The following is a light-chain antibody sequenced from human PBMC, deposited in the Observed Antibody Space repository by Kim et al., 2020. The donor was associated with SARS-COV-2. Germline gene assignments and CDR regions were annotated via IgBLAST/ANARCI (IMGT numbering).Light chain of an antibody. Sequence: IQLTQSQSSLSASVGDRVTITCRTSQGISRYLAWYQQKPGKAPKLLIYGASTLKSGVPSRISGSGSGTDFTLTISSLQPEDFATYYCQQVNSYPFTFGPGTKVDIK. CDR2: GAS. CDR1: QGISRY. V-gene: IGKV1-9*01. J-gene: IGKJ3*01. CDR3: QQVNSYPFT.